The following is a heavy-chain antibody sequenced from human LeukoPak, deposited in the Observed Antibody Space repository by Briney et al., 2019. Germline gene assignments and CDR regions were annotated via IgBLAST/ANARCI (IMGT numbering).Heavy chain of an antibody. CDR3: ARDHTVAHGLNWFDP. Sequence: GGSVRLSCSACGFTFSDYYMRWMRQAPGKGRVGGLYLSSSGRNIYYADYGKGRFTIYRANAKHSLYLQMTSLRAEDTAVYCFARDHTVAHGLNWFDPWAREPWSPSPQ. J-gene: IGHJ5*02. CDR2: LSSSGRNI. D-gene: IGHD4-11*01. V-gene: IGHV3-11*01. CDR1: GFTFSDYY.